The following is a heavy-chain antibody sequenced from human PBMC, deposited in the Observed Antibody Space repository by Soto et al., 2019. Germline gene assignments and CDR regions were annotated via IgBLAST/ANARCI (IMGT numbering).Heavy chain of an antibody. J-gene: IGHJ6*02. CDR2: ISAYNGNT. V-gene: IGHV1-18*01. D-gene: IGHD2-2*01. Sequence: QVQLVQSGAEVKKPGASVKVSCKASGYTFTSYGISWVRQAPGQGLEWMGWISAYNGNTNYAQKLQGRVTRTTDTSTSTAYMELRSLRSDDTAVYYCARDQEDIVLVPSYGMDVWGQGTTVTVSS. CDR3: ARDQEDIVLVPSYGMDV. CDR1: GYTFTSYG.